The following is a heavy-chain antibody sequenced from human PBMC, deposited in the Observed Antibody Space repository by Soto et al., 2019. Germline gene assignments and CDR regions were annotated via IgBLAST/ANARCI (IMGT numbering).Heavy chain of an antibody. CDR1: GGSISSGGYY. CDR3: ALSPARTEHDILTGYYDLTPYYYYYYMDV. D-gene: IGHD3-9*01. Sequence: SETLSLTCTVSGGSISSGGYYWSWIRQHPGKGLEWIGYIYYSGSTYYNPSLKSRVTISVDTSKNQFSLKLSSVTAADTAVYYCALSPARTEHDILTGYYDLTPYYYYYYMDVWGKGTTVTVSS. J-gene: IGHJ6*03. V-gene: IGHV4-31*03. CDR2: IYYSGST.